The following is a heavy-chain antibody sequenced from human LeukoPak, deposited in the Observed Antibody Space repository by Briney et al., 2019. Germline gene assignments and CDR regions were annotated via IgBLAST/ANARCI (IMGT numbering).Heavy chain of an antibody. V-gene: IGHV3-30*04. J-gene: IGHJ4*02. CDR3: ARDGAIHGSGSYSFYFDY. CDR1: GFTFSSYA. CDR2: ISYDGSNK. Sequence: GRSLRLSCAASGFTFSSYAMHWVRQAPGKGLEWVAVISYDGSNKYYADSVKGRFTISRDNSKNTLYLQMNSLRAEDTAVYYCARDGAIHGSGSYSFYFDYWGQGTLVTVSS. D-gene: IGHD3-10*01.